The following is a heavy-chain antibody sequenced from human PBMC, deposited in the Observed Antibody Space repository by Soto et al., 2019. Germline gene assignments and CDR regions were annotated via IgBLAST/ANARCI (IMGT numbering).Heavy chain of an antibody. CDR2: IYYSGST. CDR1: GGSISSYY. D-gene: IGHD1-1*01. CDR3: ARLDTGPWFDP. J-gene: IGHJ5*02. Sequence: PSETLSLTCTVSGGSISSYYWSWIRQPPGKGLEWIGYIYYSGSTNYNPSLKSRVTISVDSSKNQFSLKLSSVTAADTAVYYCARLDTGPWFDPWGQGTLVTVSS. V-gene: IGHV4-59*01.